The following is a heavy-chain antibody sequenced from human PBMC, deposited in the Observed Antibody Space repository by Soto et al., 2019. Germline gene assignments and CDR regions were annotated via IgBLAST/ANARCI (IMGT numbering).Heavy chain of an antibody. V-gene: IGHV1-69*02. CDR3: ALGYSYGFGWFDP. CDR2: IIPILGIA. D-gene: IGHD5-18*01. CDR1: GGTFSSYT. Sequence: SVKVSCKASGGTFSSYTISWVRQAPGQGLEWMGRIIPILGIANYAQKFQGRVTITADKSTSTAYMELSSLRSEDTAVYYCALGYSYGFGWFDPWGQGTLVTVSS. J-gene: IGHJ5*02.